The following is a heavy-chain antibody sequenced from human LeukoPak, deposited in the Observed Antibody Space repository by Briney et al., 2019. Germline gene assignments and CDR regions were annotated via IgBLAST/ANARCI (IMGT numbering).Heavy chain of an antibody. V-gene: IGHV3-23*01. CDR3: VKDHDSTGLYQDRDY. Sequence: GGSLRLSCSASGFTFSSYAMSWVRQAPGKGLEWVSTISDSSSTYYVDSVKGRFTISRDNSKNTLYLQMNSLRVEDTAVYYCVKDHDSTGLYQDRDYWGQGTQVTISS. CDR2: ISDSSST. D-gene: IGHD3-22*01. J-gene: IGHJ4*02. CDR1: GFTFSSYA.